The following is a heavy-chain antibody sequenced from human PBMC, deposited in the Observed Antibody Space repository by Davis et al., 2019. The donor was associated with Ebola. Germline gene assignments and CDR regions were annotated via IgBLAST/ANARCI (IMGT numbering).Heavy chain of an antibody. J-gene: IGHJ6*02. V-gene: IGHV4-31*03. D-gene: IGHD3-3*01. CDR2: IYYSGST. Sequence: LRLSCTVSGGSISSGGYYWSWIRQHPGKGLEWIGYIYYSGSTYYNPSLKSRVTISVDTSKNQFSLKLSSVTAADTAVYYCARGVSARSGYYMYYYYGMDVWGQGTTVTVSS. CDR3: ARGVSARSGYYMYYYYGMDV. CDR1: GGSISSGGYY.